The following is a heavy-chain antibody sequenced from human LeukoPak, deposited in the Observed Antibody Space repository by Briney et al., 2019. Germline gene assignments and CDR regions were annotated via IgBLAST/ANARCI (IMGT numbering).Heavy chain of an antibody. D-gene: IGHD5-24*01. CDR1: GGTFSSYA. J-gene: IGHJ4*02. CDR2: IIPIFGTT. Sequence: SVKVSCKASGGTFSSYAISWVRQAPGQGLEWMGGIIPIFGTTNYAQKFQGRVTITADESTSTAYMELSSLRSEDTAVYYCARESTEEMATIRPQFDYWGQGTLVTVSS. CDR3: ARESTEEMATIRPQFDY. V-gene: IGHV1-69*13.